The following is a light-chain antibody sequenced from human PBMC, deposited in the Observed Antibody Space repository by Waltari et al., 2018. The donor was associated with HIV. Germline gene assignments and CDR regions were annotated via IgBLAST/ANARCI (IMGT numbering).Light chain of an antibody. CDR2: DAS. V-gene: IGKV3-11*01. Sequence: EIVFTQSPATLSLSPGARATLSCMASQSVGSYLAWYQHKPGQAPKLLIYDASNSSTGIPARFSGSGSETDSTLTISSLEPEDVAVDYCQQRSNSEGHTFGQGTKLEIK. CDR3: QQRSNSEGHT. J-gene: IGKJ2*01. CDR1: QSVGSY.